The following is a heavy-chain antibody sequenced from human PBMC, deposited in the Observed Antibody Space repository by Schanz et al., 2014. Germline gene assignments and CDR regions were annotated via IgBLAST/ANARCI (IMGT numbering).Heavy chain of an antibody. CDR2: IGNGGVTI. D-gene: IGHD1-1*01. V-gene: IGHV3-11*01. CDR1: GFPFSDYF. Sequence: VQLVESGGGLVQPGGSLRLSCAASGFPFSDYFMAWIRQPPGRGLEWVSYIGNGGVTIYYADSVKGRFTISRDNSKNTVHLQMNSLRAEDTAVYYCTRDVRLDRRGNWFDPWGQGTLVTVSS. J-gene: IGHJ5*02. CDR3: TRDVRLDRRGNWFDP.